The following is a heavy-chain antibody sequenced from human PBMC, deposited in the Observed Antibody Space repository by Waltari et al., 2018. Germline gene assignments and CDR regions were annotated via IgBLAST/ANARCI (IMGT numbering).Heavy chain of an antibody. V-gene: IGHV5-51*03. D-gene: IGHD3-22*01. CDR1: GYTFTLHW. J-gene: IGHJ4*02. Sequence: EVQLVQSGAEVKKPGGSLKISCQASGYTFTLHWIGWVRQTHGKGVEWMGIIYPGDPDWRYSPAFQGQVSISADKSMKTAYLQWSSLKASDSGMYYCARRNSSGAYGHSHPFDLWGQGTRVTVSS. CDR2: IYPGDPDW. CDR3: ARRNSSGAYGHSHPFDL.